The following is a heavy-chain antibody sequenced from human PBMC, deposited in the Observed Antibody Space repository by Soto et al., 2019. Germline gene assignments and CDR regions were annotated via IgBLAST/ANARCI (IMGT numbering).Heavy chain of an antibody. V-gene: IGHV1-2*04. Sequence: ASVKVSCKASGYTFTGYYMHWVRQAPGQGLEWMGWINPNSGGTNYAQKFQGWVTMTRDTSISTAYMELNRLRSDDTAVYYCAREPRGIAARPHYYGMDVWGQGTTVTVSS. CDR2: INPNSGGT. CDR3: AREPRGIAARPHYYGMDV. CDR1: GYTFTGYY. D-gene: IGHD6-6*01. J-gene: IGHJ6*02.